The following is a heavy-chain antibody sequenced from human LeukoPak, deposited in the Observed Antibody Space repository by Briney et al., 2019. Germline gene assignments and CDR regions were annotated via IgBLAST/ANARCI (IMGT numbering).Heavy chain of an antibody. V-gene: IGHV3-30*02. CDR3: AKEGYYYLDV. Sequence: GGSLRLSCVGSGFTFNTYGMHWVRQAPGKGLEWVSFIRYDGNNECYADSVKGRFTISRDNSKNTLYLQMNSLRPEDTAVYYCAKEGYYYLDVWGKGTTVTTSS. CDR1: GFTFNTYG. CDR2: IRYDGNNE. J-gene: IGHJ6*03.